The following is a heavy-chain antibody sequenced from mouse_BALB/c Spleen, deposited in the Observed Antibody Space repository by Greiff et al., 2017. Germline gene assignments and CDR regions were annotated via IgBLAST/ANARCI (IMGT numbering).Heavy chain of an antibody. CDR2: IRNKANGYTT. CDR3: ARAPYYYGSTFAWFAY. V-gene: IGHV7-3*02. D-gene: IGHD1-1*01. Sequence: EVHLVESGGGLVQPGGSLRLSCATSGFTFTDYYMSWVRQPPGKALEWLGFIRNKANGYTTEYSASVKGRFTISRDNSQSILYLQMNTLRAEDSATYYCARAPYYYGSTFAWFAYWGQGTLVTVSA. J-gene: IGHJ3*01. CDR1: GFTFTDYY.